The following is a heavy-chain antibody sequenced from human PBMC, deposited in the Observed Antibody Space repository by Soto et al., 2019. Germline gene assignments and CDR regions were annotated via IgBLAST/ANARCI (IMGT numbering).Heavy chain of an antibody. CDR3: ARVSRSPSDIVVVVAAYYYYYYYMDV. J-gene: IGHJ6*03. Sequence: SETLSLTCTVSGGSISSYYWSWIRQPPGKGLERIGYIYYSGSTNYNPSLKSRVTISVDTSKNQFSLKLSSVTAADTAVYYCARVSRSPSDIVVVVAAYYYYYYYMDVWGKGTTVTVSS. V-gene: IGHV4-59*01. CDR2: IYYSGST. CDR1: GGSISSYY. D-gene: IGHD2-15*01.